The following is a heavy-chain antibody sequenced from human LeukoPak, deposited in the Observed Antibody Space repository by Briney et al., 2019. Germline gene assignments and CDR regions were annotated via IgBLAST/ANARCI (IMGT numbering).Heavy chain of an antibody. CDR2: INHSGST. D-gene: IGHD1-14*01. CDR3: ARVDLTVGSYYFDY. J-gene: IGHJ4*02. CDR1: GGSFSGYY. Sequence: SETLSLTCAVYGGSFSGYYWSWIRQPPGKGLEWIGEINHSGSTNYNPSLKSRVTISVDTSKNQFSLKLSSVTAADTAVYYCARVDLTVGSYYFDYWGQGTLVTVSS. V-gene: IGHV4-34*01.